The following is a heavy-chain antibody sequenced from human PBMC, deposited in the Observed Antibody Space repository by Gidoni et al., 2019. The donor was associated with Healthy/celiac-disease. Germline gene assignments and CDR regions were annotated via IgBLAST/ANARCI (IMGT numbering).Heavy chain of an antibody. CDR1: GYTFTSYH. D-gene: IGHD1-26*01. Sequence: QVQLVQSGTEVKKPGASVKVSCKASGYTFTSYHMHWVRQAPGQGLEWMGIINPCGGSTSYAQKFQGRVTMTRDTSTSTVYMELSSLRSEATAVYYCARTIVGATKHYYYGMDVWGQGTTVTVSS. CDR3: ARTIVGATKHYYYGMDV. CDR2: INPCGGST. V-gene: IGHV1-46*01. J-gene: IGHJ6*02.